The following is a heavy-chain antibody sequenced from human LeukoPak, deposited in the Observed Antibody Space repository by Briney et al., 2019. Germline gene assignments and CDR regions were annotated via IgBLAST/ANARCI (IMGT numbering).Heavy chain of an antibody. V-gene: IGHV4-31*03. J-gene: IGHJ5*02. CDR1: GGSISSGGYY. D-gene: IGHD3-10*01. CDR3: ARGGTMVRGVSNWFDP. Sequence: SETLPLTCTVSGGSISSGGYYWSWIRQHPGKGLEWIGYIYYSGSTYYNPSLKSRVTISVDTSKNQFSLKLSSVTAADTAVYYCARGGTMVRGVSNWFDPWGQGTLVTVSS. CDR2: IYYSGST.